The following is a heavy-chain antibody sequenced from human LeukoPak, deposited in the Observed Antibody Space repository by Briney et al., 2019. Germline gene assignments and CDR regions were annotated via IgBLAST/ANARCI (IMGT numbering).Heavy chain of an antibody. CDR1: GFKFEGYA. D-gene: IGHD3-3*01. CDR2: ISGDGGNT. J-gene: IGHJ3*01. CDR3: VKDDFCPECAFDV. V-gene: IGHV3-43*02. Sequence: PGGSLRLSCAASGFKFEGYAMHWVRQRPGKGLEWVSLISGDGGNTYYADSVKGRFTISRDNSKNSLYLQMESLRTEDTALYYCVKDDFCPECAFDVWGQGTMVTVSS.